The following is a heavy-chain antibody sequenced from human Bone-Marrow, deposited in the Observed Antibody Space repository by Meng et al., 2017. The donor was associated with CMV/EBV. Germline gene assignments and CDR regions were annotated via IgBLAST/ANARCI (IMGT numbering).Heavy chain of an antibody. J-gene: IGHJ6*02. CDR3: ARAGLSQGSGYKPYYYGMDV. D-gene: IGHD3-22*01. V-gene: IGHV3-21*01. CDR1: GFTFSSYS. Sequence: GGSLRLSCAASGFTFSSYSMNWVRQAPGKGLEWVSSISSSSSYIYYADSVKGRFTISRDNAKNSLYLQMHSLRAQDTAVYYCARAGLSQGSGYKPYYYGMDVWGQGTTVTVSS. CDR2: ISSSSSYI.